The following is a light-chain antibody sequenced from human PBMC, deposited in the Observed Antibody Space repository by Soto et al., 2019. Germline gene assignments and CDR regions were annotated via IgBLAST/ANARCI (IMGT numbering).Light chain of an antibody. CDR3: QQYNPYSRT. CDR2: DAS. V-gene: IGKV1-5*01. J-gene: IGKJ1*01. CDR1: QSISSW. Sequence: DIQMTQSPSTLSASVGDRVTINCRASQSISSWLAWYQQKPGKAPKVLIYDASSLDSGVPSRFSGSGSGTDFTLTFSSLQPDDFATYYCQQYNPYSRTFGQGTKVDIK.